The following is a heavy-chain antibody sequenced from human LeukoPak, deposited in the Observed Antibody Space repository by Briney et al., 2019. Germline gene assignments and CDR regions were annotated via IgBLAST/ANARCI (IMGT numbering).Heavy chain of an antibody. Sequence: SXXXSLXXTVSXGSISSSSYYXGGXRXPPXXXREWIGSIYYSGSTYYHPSLKSRVTISVDTSKNQFSLKLSSVTAADTAMYYCAREIFYSGSFDYWGQGTLVTVSS. D-gene: IGHD6-13*01. CDR1: XGSISSSSYY. V-gene: IGHV4-39*07. CDR2: IYYSGST. CDR3: AREIFYSGSFDY. J-gene: IGHJ4*02.